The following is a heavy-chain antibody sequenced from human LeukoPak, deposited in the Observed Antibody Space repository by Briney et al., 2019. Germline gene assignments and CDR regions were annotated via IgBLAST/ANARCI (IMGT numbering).Heavy chain of an antibody. D-gene: IGHD6-6*01. Sequence: SETLSLTCAVSGGSISSSNWWSWVRQPPGKGLEWIGEIYHSGSTNYNPSLKSRVTISVDKSKNQFSLKLSSVTAADTAVYYCARDSGSSSSGAIDYWGQGTLVTVSS. J-gene: IGHJ4*02. V-gene: IGHV4-4*02. CDR1: GGSISSSNW. CDR2: IYHSGST. CDR3: ARDSGSSSSGAIDY.